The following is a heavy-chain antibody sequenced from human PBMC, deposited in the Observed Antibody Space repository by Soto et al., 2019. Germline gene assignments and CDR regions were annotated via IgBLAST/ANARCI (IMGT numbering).Heavy chain of an antibody. J-gene: IGHJ5*02. Sequence: GASVKVSCKASGGTYSSYAISWVRQAPGQGLEWMGGIIPIFGTANYAQKFQGRVTITADESTSTAYMELSSLRSEDTAVYYCARASERGYSPQSGPWGQGTLVTVSS. CDR2: IIPIFGTA. CDR3: ARASERGYSPQSGP. D-gene: IGHD5-18*01. CDR1: GGTYSSYA. V-gene: IGHV1-69*13.